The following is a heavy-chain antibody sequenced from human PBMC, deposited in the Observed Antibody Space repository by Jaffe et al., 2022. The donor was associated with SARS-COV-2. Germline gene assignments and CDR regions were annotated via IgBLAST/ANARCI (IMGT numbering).Heavy chain of an antibody. CDR3: ARETLRGQVFAFDF. D-gene: IGHD4-17*01. V-gene: IGHV4-30-4*01. J-gene: IGHJ4*02. Sequence: QVQLQESGPGLVKPSQTLSLTCTVSGGSISSGDYYWSWIRQPPGKGLEWIGYIYYVGSTDYNPSLKSRATMSVDTSKNQFSLKLNSVTAADTAVYYCARETLRGQVFAFDFWGQGTLVTVSS. CDR2: IYYVGST. CDR1: GGSISSGDYY.